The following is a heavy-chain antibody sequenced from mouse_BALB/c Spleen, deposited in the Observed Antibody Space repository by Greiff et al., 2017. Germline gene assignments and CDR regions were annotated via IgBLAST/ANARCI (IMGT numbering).Heavy chain of an antibody. CDR2: IRNKANGYTT. Sequence: EVMLVESGGGLVQPGGSLRLSCATSGFTFTDYYMSWVRQPPGKALEWLGFIRNKANGYTTEYGASVKGRFTISRDNSQSILYLQMNTLRAEDSATYYCASDRYEAWFAYWGQGTLVTVSA. D-gene: IGHD2-14*01. CDR3: ASDRYEAWFAY. V-gene: IGHV7-3*02. J-gene: IGHJ3*01. CDR1: GFTFTDYY.